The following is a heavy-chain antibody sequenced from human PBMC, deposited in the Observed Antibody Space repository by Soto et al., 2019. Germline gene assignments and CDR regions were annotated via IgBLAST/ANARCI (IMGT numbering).Heavy chain of an antibody. D-gene: IGHD2-2*01. Sequence: QVQLQESGPGLVKPSETLSLTCTVSGGSISSYYWSWIRQPPGKGLEWIGYIYYSGSTNYNPSLKSRGTISVDTSKNQFSLKLSSVTAADTAVYYCARGFEYCSSTSCYDAFDIWGQGTMVTVSS. CDR3: ARGFEYCSSTSCYDAFDI. CDR2: IYYSGST. J-gene: IGHJ3*02. CDR1: GGSISSYY. V-gene: IGHV4-59*01.